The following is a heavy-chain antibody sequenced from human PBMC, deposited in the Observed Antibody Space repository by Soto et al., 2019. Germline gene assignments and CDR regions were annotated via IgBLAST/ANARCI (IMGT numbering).Heavy chain of an antibody. D-gene: IGHD6-19*01. J-gene: IGHJ6*02. CDR1: GFTFTSYW. Sequence: EVQLVESGGGLVQPGGSLRLSCATSGFTFTSYWMHWVRQAPGKGLEWVSRINADGNSINYADSVKGRFTISRDNAKNTLYLQMDSLRAEDTAVYYCTRSKGVVAGYYYGMDVRGQGTTVTVSS. V-gene: IGHV3-74*01. CDR2: INADGNSI. CDR3: TRSKGVVAGYYYGMDV.